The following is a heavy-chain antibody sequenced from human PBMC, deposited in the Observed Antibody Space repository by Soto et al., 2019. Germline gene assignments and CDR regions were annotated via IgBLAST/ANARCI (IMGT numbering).Heavy chain of an antibody. J-gene: IGHJ4*02. D-gene: IGHD4-17*01. V-gene: IGHV1-18*01. CDR2: ISAYNGNT. CDR3: ARDGDLMTTVTTPRPYDY. CDR1: GYTFTSYA. Sequence: ASVKVSCKASGYTFTSYAMHWVRQAPGQRLEWMGWISAYNGNTNYAQKLQGRVTMTTDTSTSTAYMELRSLRSDDTAVYYCARDGDLMTTVTTPRPYDYWGQGTLVTVSS.